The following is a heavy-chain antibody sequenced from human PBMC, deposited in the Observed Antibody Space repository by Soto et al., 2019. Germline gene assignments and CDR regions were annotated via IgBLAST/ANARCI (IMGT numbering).Heavy chain of an antibody. Sequence: QVQLVQSGAEVKKPGASVKVSCKASGYTFTSYGISWVRQAPGQGLEWMGWISAHTGNTNYAQKLQGRVTMTTDTFTSLAYMELSSLRSDGTAVYYCARGGRVVVAAWDYWGQATLVTVSS. CDR3: ARGGRVVVAAWDY. V-gene: IGHV1-18*01. J-gene: IGHJ4*02. CDR2: ISAHTGNT. D-gene: IGHD2-15*01. CDR1: GYTFTSYG.